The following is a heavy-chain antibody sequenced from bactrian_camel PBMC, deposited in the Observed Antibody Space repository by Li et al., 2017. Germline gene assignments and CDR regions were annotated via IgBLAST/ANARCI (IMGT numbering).Heavy chain of an antibody. CDR1: GYTYSPNC. Sequence: HVQLVESGGDLVQPGGSLRLSCAASSGYTYSPNCMGWFRQGPGKERERVAAIRRSGGETWYAGSVKGQFTISKDNTNDTLDLQMNNLRPEDTAMYYCAAELTQFCGRGRTWWGRYWGQGTQVTVS. D-gene: IGHD6*01. J-gene: IGHJ4*01. V-gene: IGHV3S26*01. CDR2: IRRSGGET. CDR3: AAELTQFCGRGRTWWGRY.